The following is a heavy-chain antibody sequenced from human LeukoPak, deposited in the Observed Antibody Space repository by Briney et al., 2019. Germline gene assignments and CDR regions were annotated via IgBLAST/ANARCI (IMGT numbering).Heavy chain of an antibody. J-gene: IGHJ6*02. CDR3: ARSDGLGYCSGGSCYHHDYYGMDV. CDR1: GFTFSSYW. CDR2: IKQDGSEK. D-gene: IGHD2-15*01. V-gene: IGHV3-7*01. Sequence: GGSLRLSCAASGFTFSSYWMSWVRQAPGKGLEWVANIKQDGSEKYYVDSVKGRFTISRDNAKNSLYLQMNSLRAEDTAVYYCARSDGLGYCSGGSCYHHDYYGMDVWGQGTTVTVSS.